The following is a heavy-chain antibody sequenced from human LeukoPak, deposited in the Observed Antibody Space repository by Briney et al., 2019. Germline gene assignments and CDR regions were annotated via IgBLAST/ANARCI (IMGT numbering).Heavy chain of an antibody. CDR2: MNPNTGNT. J-gene: IGHJ4*02. V-gene: IGHV1-8*03. D-gene: IGHD2-2*02. CDR3: TLYNY. CDR1: GYTFTSYD. Sequence: GASVKVSCKASGYTFTSYDINWVRQASGQGLEWMGWMNPNTGNTGYAQKFQGRVTITRDTSATTAYMELSSLRSDDMAVYYCTLYNYWGQGTLVTVSS.